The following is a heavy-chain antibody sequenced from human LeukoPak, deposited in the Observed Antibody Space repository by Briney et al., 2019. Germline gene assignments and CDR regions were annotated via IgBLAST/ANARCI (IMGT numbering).Heavy chain of an antibody. CDR1: GFSLSSYA. D-gene: IGHD3-10*01. CDR2: TSSSDAGK. CDR3: AKAPYGSGSYYPFDP. V-gene: IGHV3-23*01. J-gene: IGHJ5*02. Sequence: GGSLRLSCTVSGFSLSSYALSWVRRAPGKGLEWVSATSSSDAGKYYADSVRGRFTISRDNSRNTMYLQMNSLRVEDAAVYYCAKAPYGSGSYYPFDPWGQGTLVTVSS.